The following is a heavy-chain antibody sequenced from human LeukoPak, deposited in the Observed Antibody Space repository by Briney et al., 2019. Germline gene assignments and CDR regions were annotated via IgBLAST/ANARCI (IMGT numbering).Heavy chain of an antibody. Sequence: GGSLRLSCAASGFTFSSYAMHWVRQAPGKGLEWVAVISYDGSNKYYADSVKGRFTISRDNSKNTLYLQMNSLRAEDTAVYYCARGNDLDYWGQGTLVTVSS. CDR1: GFTFSSYA. CDR2: ISYDGSNK. V-gene: IGHV3-30*04. CDR3: ARGNDLDY. J-gene: IGHJ4*02.